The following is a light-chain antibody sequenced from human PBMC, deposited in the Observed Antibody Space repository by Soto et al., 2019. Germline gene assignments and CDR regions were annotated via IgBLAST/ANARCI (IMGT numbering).Light chain of an antibody. Sequence: EIVLTQSPATLSSFPGARVPLSCRASQYINTRLAWYQHRLGQAPRLLIYQTSIRAAGIPARLSASGSGTDFTLTISRLEPEDFAVYYCQHYDASQWTFGQGTKVDIK. CDR2: QTS. V-gene: IGKV3D-11*03. J-gene: IGKJ1*01. CDR3: QHYDASQWT. CDR1: QYINTR.